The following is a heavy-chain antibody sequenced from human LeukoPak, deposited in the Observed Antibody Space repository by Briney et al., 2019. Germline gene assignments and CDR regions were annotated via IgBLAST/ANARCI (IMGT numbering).Heavy chain of an antibody. Sequence: ASVKVSCKASGYNFTTYGVSWVRQAPGQRPEWMGWISCYNGNSKSSEKFQGRVTMTIETSTSTVYMELRTLKNDDTAVYCCARDAGDGMDVWGLGTTVIVSS. CDR1: GYNFTTYG. CDR2: ISCYNGNS. CDR3: ARDAGDGMDV. V-gene: IGHV1-18*01. J-gene: IGHJ6*02.